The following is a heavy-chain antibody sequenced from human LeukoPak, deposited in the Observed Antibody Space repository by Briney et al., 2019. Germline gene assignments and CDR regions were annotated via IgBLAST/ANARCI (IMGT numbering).Heavy chain of an antibody. J-gene: IGHJ4*02. CDR3: AKETRGSYSDY. Sequence: GGSLRLSCAVSGFTLSSSGMHWVREAPGKGLEWVGFISYDGRNRYYADSVSGRFSICRVNPKNTLYLQMNSLRAEDTAVYYCAKETRGSYSDYWGQGTLVTVSS. D-gene: IGHD5-12*01. CDR2: ISYDGRNR. V-gene: IGHV3-30*02. CDR1: GFTLSSSG.